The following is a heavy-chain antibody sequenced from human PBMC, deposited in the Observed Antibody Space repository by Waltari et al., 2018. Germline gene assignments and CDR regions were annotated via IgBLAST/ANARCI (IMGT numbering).Heavy chain of an antibody. J-gene: IGHJ4*02. CDR3: ARGPHSSGWFTVFDY. CDR1: GYTFTSYD. Sequence: QVQLVQYGAEVKKPGASVKVSCKASGYTFTSYDINWVRQATGQGIEWRGWMTPNCGNTGHAQTFQGRVTTTRNTSISRAYMELSSLRSEYTAVYYCARGPHSSGWFTVFDYWGQGTLVTVSS. CDR2: MTPNCGNT. D-gene: IGHD6-19*01. V-gene: IGHV1-8*03.